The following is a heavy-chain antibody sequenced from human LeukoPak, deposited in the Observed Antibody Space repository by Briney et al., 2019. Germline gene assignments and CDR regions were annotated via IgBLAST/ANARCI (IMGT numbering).Heavy chain of an antibody. CDR1: GFTVSSNS. D-gene: IGHD5-24*01. CDR3: ARDVATISNWFDP. V-gene: IGHV3-53*01. Sequence: GGSLRLSCTVSGFTVSSNSMSWVRQAPGKGLEWVSFIYSDNTHYSDSVKGRFTISRDNSKNTLHLQMNSLRAEDTAVYYCARDVATISNWFDPWGQGTLVTVSS. J-gene: IGHJ5*02. CDR2: IYSDNT.